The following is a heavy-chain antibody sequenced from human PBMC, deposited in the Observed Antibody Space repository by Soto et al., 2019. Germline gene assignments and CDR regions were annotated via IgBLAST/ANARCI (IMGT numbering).Heavy chain of an antibody. V-gene: IGHV3-74*01. CDR1: GFTFSSYW. J-gene: IGHJ4*02. CDR3: AIILDDY. Sequence: GGSLRLSCAASGFTFSSYWIHWVRQAPGKGLVWVSGINSDGSSTIYADSVKGRFTISRDNAKNTLFLQMNSLRAEDTAVYYCAIILDDYWGQGSLVTVSS. CDR2: INSDGSST.